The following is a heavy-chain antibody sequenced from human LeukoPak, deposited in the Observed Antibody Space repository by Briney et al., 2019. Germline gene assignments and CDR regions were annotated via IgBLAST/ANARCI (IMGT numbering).Heavy chain of an antibody. D-gene: IGHD3/OR15-3a*01. J-gene: IGHJ4*02. V-gene: IGHV4-34*01. CDR2: INHSGST. Sequence: PSETLSLTCAVYGGSFSGYYWSWIRQPPGKGLEWIGEINHSGSTNYNPSLKSRVTISVDTSKNQFSLKMTSVTAADTAVYYCARDVPGTSSFDYWGQGTLVTVSS. CDR1: GGSFSGYY. CDR3: ARDVPGTSSFDY.